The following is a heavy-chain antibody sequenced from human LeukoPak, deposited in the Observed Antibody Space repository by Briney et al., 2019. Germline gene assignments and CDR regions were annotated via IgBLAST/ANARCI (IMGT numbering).Heavy chain of an antibody. CDR3: ARDLYDYVWGSYRCMDV. D-gene: IGHD3-16*02. J-gene: IGHJ6*04. Sequence: PGGSLRLSCAASGFTFSSYWMSWVRQAPGKGLEWVANIKQDGSEKYYVGSVKGRFTISRDNAKNSLYLQMNSLRAEDTAVCYCARDLYDYVWGSYRCMDVWGKGTTVTVSS. CDR2: IKQDGSEK. V-gene: IGHV3-7*01. CDR1: GFTFSSYW.